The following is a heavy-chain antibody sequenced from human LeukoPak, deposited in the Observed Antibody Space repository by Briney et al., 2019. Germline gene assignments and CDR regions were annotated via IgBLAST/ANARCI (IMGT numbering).Heavy chain of an antibody. CDR1: GFTFSSYA. Sequence: PGGSLRLSCAASGFTFSSYAMHWVRQAPGKGLEWVAVISYDGSNKYYADSVKGRFTISRDNSKNTLYLQMNSLRAEDTAVYYCARDSAAGTLDHWGQGTLVTVSS. D-gene: IGHD6-13*01. CDR3: ARDSAAGTLDH. CDR2: ISYDGSNK. V-gene: IGHV3-30*04. J-gene: IGHJ4*02.